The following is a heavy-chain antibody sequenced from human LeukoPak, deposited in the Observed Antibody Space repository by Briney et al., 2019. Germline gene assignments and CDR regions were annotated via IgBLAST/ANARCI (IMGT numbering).Heavy chain of an antibody. CDR2: INSDGSST. D-gene: IGHD2-15*01. CDR1: GFTFSSYS. CDR3: ARVDCSGGSCYFDY. J-gene: IGHJ4*02. V-gene: IGHV3-74*01. Sequence: PGGSLRLSCAASGFTFSSYSMNWVRQTPGKGLVWVSRINSDGSSTRYADSVKGRFTISRDNAKNTLDLQMSSLRAEDTAVYYCARVDCSGGSCYFDYWGQGTLVTVSS.